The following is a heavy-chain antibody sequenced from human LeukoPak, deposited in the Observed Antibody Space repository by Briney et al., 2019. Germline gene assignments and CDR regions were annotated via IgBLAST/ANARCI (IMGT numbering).Heavy chain of an antibody. D-gene: IGHD3-22*01. CDR3: ARGTAYYDSSGIAGY. CDR2: ISAYNGNT. J-gene: IGHJ4*02. V-gene: IGHV1-18*01. CDR1: GYTFTSYG. Sequence: ASVKVSCEASGYTFTSYGISWVRQAPGQGLEWMGWISAYNGNTNYAQKLQGRVTMTTDTSTSTAYMELRSLRSDDTAVYYCARGTAYYDSSGIAGYWGQGTLVTVSS.